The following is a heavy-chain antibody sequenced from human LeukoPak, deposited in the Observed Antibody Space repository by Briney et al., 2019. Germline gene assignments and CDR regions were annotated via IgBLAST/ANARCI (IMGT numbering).Heavy chain of an antibody. J-gene: IGHJ4*02. CDR2: ISSSSSTI. D-gene: IGHD2-21*02. V-gene: IGHV3-48*01. Sequence: GGSLRLSCAASGFTFSSYWMHWVRQAPGKGLEWVSYISSSSSTIYYADSVKGRFTISRDNSKNTLYLQMNSLRAEDTAVYYCAKEGPYCGGDCYGVFDYWGQGTLVTVSS. CDR1: GFTFSSYW. CDR3: AKEGPYCGGDCYGVFDY.